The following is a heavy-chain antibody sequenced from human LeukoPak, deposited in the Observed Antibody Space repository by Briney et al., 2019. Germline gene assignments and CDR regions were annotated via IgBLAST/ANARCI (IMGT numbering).Heavy chain of an antibody. Sequence: GGSLRLSCAASGFTFSSYAMSWVRQAPGKGLEWVSAISGSGGSTYYADSVKGRFTISRDNSKNTLYLQMNSLRAEDTAVYYCVGFSGWYQTGVYRGQGTLVTVSS. J-gene: IGHJ4*02. CDR2: ISGSGGST. D-gene: IGHD6-19*01. CDR3: VGFSGWYQTGVY. CDR1: GFTFSSYA. V-gene: IGHV3-23*01.